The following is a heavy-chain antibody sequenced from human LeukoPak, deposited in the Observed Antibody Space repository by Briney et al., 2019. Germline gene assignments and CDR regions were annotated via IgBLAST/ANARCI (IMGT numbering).Heavy chain of an antibody. J-gene: IGHJ4*02. CDR1: GGTFSSYA. D-gene: IGHD5-24*01. Sequence: SVKVSCEASGGTFSSYAISWVRQAPGQGLEWMGRIIPIFGIANYAQKFQGRVTITADKSTSTAYMELSSLRSEDTAVYYCARLATEGYNQLGNFDYWGQGTLVTVSS. CDR3: ARLATEGYNQLGNFDY. CDR2: IIPIFGIA. V-gene: IGHV1-69*04.